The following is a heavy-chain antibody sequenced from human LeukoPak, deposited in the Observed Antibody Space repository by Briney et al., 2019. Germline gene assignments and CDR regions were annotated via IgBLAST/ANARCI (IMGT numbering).Heavy chain of an antibody. D-gene: IGHD6-19*01. CDR2: IYYSGST. CDR1: GGAISSYY. CDR3: ARGRSGWHYYYGMDV. Sequence: PSKTLSLTGTVSGGAISSYYWSWIRQPPGKGLEWIGYIYYSGSTNYNPSLKSRVTISVDTSKNQFSLKLSSVTAADTAVYYCARGRSGWHYYYGMDVWGQGTTVTVSS. V-gene: IGHV4-59*01. J-gene: IGHJ6*02.